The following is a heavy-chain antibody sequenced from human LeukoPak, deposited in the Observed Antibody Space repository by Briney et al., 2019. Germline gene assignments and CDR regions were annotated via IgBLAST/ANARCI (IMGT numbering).Heavy chain of an antibody. CDR1: GGSISSYY. Sequence: SETLSLTCTVSGGSISSYYWTWIRQPPGKGLEWIGYIYYSGSTNYNPSLKSRVTISVDTSKNQFSLKLSSVTGADTAVYYCARVGVTMIVVVMHHYYFDYWGQGTLVTVSS. CDR2: IYYSGST. J-gene: IGHJ4*02. CDR3: ARVGVTMIVVVMHHYYFDY. V-gene: IGHV4-59*08. D-gene: IGHD3-22*01.